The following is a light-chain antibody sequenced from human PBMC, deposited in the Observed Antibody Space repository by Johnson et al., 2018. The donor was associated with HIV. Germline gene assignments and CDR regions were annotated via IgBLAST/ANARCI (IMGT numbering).Light chain of an antibody. CDR1: SSNIGNNY. V-gene: IGLV1-51*02. Sequence: QPVLTQPPSVSAAPGQKVTISCSGSSSNIGNNYVSWYQQFPGTAPKLLIYENNKRPSGIPDRFSGSKSGTSATLGITGLQTGDDADYYCGTWDSSLRVGFFGTGTKVTVL. J-gene: IGLJ1*01. CDR3: GTWDSSLRVGF. CDR2: ENN.